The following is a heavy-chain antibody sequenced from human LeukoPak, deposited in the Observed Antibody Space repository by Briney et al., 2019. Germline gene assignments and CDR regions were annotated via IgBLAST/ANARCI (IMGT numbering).Heavy chain of an antibody. V-gene: IGHV3-30*02. CDR3: SKARSNCGYEPFDD. J-gene: IGHJ4*02. D-gene: IGHD5-12*01. CDR2: FWFDGTDK. Sequence: GGSLGLSWAASGFPFSTFATIWVRPAPGKGLEWVPFFWFDGTDKYYPRSGKGRFPISRDNSKNTLYLKMNSLRPEDTAIYYCSKARSNCGYEPFDDWGQGTLVTVSS. CDR1: GFPFSTFA.